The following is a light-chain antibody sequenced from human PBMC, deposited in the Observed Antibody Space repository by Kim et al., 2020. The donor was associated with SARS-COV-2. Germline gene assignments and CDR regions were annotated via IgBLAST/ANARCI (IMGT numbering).Light chain of an antibody. V-gene: IGLV3-21*01. CDR3: QVWDTDTDHYV. CDR1: NIGGHS. J-gene: IGLJ1*01. Sequence: APGQTARITCGVNNIGGHSVHWYQQKPGQAPVLVMYYDRDRPSGIPERFSGSKSASTATLTISRVEAGDEADYYCQVWDTDTDHYVFGTGTKVTVL. CDR2: YDR.